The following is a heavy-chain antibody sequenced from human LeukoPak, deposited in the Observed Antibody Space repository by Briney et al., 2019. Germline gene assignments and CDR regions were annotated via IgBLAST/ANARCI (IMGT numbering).Heavy chain of an antibody. V-gene: IGHV3-11*04. J-gene: IGHJ4*02. CDR2: ISSSGSTI. Sequence: KTGGSLRLSCAASGFTFSDYYMSWIRQAPGKGLEWVSHISSSGSTIYYADSVKGRFTISRDNAKNSLYLQMNSLRAEDTAVYYCARDTRQWLVMGYFDYWGQGTLVTVSS. CDR3: ARDTRQWLVMGYFDY. CDR1: GFTFSDYY. D-gene: IGHD6-19*01.